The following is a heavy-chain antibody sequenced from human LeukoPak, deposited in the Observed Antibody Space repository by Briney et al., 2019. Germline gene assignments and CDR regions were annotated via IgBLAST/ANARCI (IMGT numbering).Heavy chain of an antibody. CDR2: INGSGSTI. D-gene: IGHD3-10*02. J-gene: IGHJ6*04. CDR3: AELGITMIGGV. V-gene: IGHV3-48*03. Sequence: GGSLRRSCAASGFTFSSYAMSWVRQAPGKGLEWVSDINGSGSTIYYADSVKGRFTISRDNAKNSLYLQMNSLRAEDTAVYYCAELGITMIGGVWGKGTTVTISS. CDR1: GFTFSSYA.